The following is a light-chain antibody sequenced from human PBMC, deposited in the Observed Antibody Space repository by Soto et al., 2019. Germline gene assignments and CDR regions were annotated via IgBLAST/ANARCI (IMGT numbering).Light chain of an antibody. V-gene: IGKV3-11*01. J-gene: IGKJ4*01. CDR2: GAS. Sequence: EIVLTQSPGTLSLSPGERATLSCRAIQTVTRNYLAWHQQKPGQAPRLLIYGASIRATGIPDRFSGSGSETDFTLTISSLEPEDFAVYYCQQRSNWPGLTFGGGTKVDI. CDR1: QTVTRNY. CDR3: QQRSNWPGLT.